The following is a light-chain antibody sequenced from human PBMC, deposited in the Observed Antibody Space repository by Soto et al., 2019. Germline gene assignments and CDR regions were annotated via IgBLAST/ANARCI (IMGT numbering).Light chain of an antibody. CDR2: DVT. CDR3: SSYTSSSTPYV. J-gene: IGLJ1*01. Sequence: QSALTQPASVSGSPGQSITISCTGTSKEIGGYNYVSWYQQHPVKAPKLMIYDVTNRPSGVSDRFSGSKSGNTASLTISGLQAEDEADYYCSSYTSSSTPYVFGTGTKVTVL. CDR1: SKEIGGYNY. V-gene: IGLV2-14*01.